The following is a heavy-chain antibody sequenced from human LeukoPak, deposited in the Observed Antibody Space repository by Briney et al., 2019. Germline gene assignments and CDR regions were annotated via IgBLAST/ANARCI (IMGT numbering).Heavy chain of an antibody. CDR3: ARGRTSEYYYGSGSYSDY. D-gene: IGHD3-10*01. CDR1: GGSFSGYY. J-gene: IGHJ4*02. CDR2: INHSGST. Sequence: SETLSPTCAVYGGSFSGYYWSWIRQPPGKGLEWIGEINHSGSTNYNPSLKSRVTISVDTSKNQFSLKLSSVTAADTAVYYCARGRTSEYYYGSGSYSDYWGQGTLVTVSS. V-gene: IGHV4-34*01.